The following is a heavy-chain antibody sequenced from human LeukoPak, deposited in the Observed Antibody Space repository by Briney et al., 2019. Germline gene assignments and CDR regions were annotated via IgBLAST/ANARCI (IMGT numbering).Heavy chain of an antibody. D-gene: IGHD5-24*01. CDR2: INPNSGGT. CDR1: GYTFTGYY. Sequence: GASVKVSCKASGYTFTGYYIHWVRQAPGQGLEWMGWINPNSGGTNYAQKFQGRVTMTRDTSMSTAYMELNRLRSDDTAVYYCAIEWLQFRTPRVWGQGTLVTVSS. J-gene: IGHJ4*02. CDR3: AIEWLQFRTPRV. V-gene: IGHV1-2*02.